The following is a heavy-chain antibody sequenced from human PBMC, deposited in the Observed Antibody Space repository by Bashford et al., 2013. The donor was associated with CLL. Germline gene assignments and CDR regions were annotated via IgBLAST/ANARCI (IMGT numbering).Heavy chain of an antibody. CDR2: MNPNSGNT. CDR1: GYTFTGFD. J-gene: IGHJ4*02. Sequence: ASVKVSCEASGYTFTGFDINWVRQATGQGLEWMGWMNPNSGNTGYAQKFQGRLTMTRNTSISTAYMELSSLRSEDTAMYYCARRPGVWAVADWGQGTLVTVSS. D-gene: IGHD6-19*01. V-gene: IGHV1-8*01. CDR3: ARRPGVWAVAD.